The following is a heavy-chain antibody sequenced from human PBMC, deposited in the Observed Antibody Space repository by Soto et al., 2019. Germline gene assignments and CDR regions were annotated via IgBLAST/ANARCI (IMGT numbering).Heavy chain of an antibody. J-gene: IGHJ6*02. V-gene: IGHV3-23*01. CDR3: AKDRALENQTPYGMDV. Sequence: EMQLLESGGGLGQPGGSLRLSCVASPITVYNFAAMSWVRQTPERGLEWVSTISGSGGHRYYADSVKGRFTISRDNSKNSLYLQMDGLRVDDTAVYYCAKDRALENQTPYGMDVCGQGTTVTV. CDR2: ISGSGGHR. CDR1: PITVYNFAA. D-gene: IGHD2-2*01.